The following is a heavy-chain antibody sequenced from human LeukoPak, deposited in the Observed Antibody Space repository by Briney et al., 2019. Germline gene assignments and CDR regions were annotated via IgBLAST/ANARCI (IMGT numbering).Heavy chain of an antibody. D-gene: IGHD6-19*01. J-gene: IGHJ4*02. V-gene: IGHV3-15*01. CDR2: IKSKTDGGTT. CDR3: TTRYGYSSGWYVY. CDR1: GFTFTNAW. Sequence: PGGSLRPSCAASGFTFTNAWMSWVRQAPGKGLEWVGRIKSKTDGGTTDYAAPVKGRFTISRDDSKSTLYLQMNSLKTEDTAVYYCTTRYGYSSGWYVYWGQGTLVTVSS.